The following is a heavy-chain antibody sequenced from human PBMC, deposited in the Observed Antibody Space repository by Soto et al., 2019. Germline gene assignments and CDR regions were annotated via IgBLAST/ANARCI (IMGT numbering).Heavy chain of an antibody. D-gene: IGHD6-19*01. V-gene: IGHV3-66*01. CDR3: ARGMSSGWPYVFDI. Sequence: EVQLVESGGGLVQSGGSLRLSCAASGLTVTNKYMTWVRQALGKGLEWVSIINVADNTYYADSVKGRFTISRHRSKNTLDLQMNSLRAEDTAVYYCARGMSSGWPYVFDIWGRGTTVTVSS. J-gene: IGHJ3*02. CDR2: INVADNT. CDR1: GLTVTNKY.